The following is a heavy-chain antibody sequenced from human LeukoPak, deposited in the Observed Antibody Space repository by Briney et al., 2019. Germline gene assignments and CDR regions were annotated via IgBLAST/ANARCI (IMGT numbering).Heavy chain of an antibody. CDR2: INHSGST. Sequence: SETLSLTCAVYIGXFSGYYWSWIRQPPGKGVEWIGEINHSGSTNYNPSLKSRVTISGDTSKNQFSLKLSSVTAADTAVYYCVRAFGGNSDYWGQGTLVTVSS. CDR1: IGXFSGYY. CDR3: VRAFGGNSDY. V-gene: IGHV4-34*01. D-gene: IGHD2-21*01. J-gene: IGHJ4*02.